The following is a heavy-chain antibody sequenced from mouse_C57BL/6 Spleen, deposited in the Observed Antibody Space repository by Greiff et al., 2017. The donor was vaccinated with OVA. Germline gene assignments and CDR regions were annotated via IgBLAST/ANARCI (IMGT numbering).Heavy chain of an antibody. V-gene: IGHV5-4*01. CDR1: GFTFSSYA. CDR3: AREDYSNPAWFAY. D-gene: IGHD2-5*01. J-gene: IGHJ3*01. CDR2: ISDGGSYT. Sequence: EVKLVESGGGLVKPGGSLKLSCAASGFTFSSYAMSWVRQTPEKRLEWVATISDGGSYTYYPDNVKGRFTISRDNAKNNLYLQMSHLKSEDTAMYYCAREDYSNPAWFAYWGQGTLVTVSA.